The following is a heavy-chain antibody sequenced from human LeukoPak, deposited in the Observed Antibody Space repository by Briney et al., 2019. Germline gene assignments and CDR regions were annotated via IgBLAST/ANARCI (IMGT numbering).Heavy chain of an antibody. CDR3: AGAKDCGGDCYTFDY. Sequence: GGSLRLSCAASGXTFSSYAMSWVRQAPGKGLEWVSAISGSGGSTYYADSVKGRFTISRDNSKNTLYLQMNSLRAEDTAVYYCAGAKDCGGDCYTFDYWGQGTLVTVSS. CDR1: GXTFSSYA. D-gene: IGHD2-21*02. V-gene: IGHV3-23*01. CDR2: ISGSGGST. J-gene: IGHJ4*02.